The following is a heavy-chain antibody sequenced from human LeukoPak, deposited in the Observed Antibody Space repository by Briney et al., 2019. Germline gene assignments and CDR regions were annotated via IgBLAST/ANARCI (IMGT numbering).Heavy chain of an antibody. CDR3: ARHSGSYYNHPFDY. J-gene: IGHJ4*02. V-gene: IGHV4-39*01. CDR2: IYYSGST. CDR1: GGSISSYY. Sequence: SETLSLTCTVSGGSISSYYWGWIRQPPGKGLEWIGSIYYSGSTYYNPSLKSRVTISVDTSKNQFSLKLSSVTAADTAVYYCARHSGSYYNHPFDYWGQGTLVTVSS. D-gene: IGHD1-26*01.